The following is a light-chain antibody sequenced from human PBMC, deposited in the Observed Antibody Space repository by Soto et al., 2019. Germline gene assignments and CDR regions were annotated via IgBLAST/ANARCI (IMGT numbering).Light chain of an antibody. CDR1: ASSIGNIY. Sequence: QSVLTQPPSVSAAPAQNVTISCARGASSIGNIYVSWYQQLPGRGPKLLIYYNDKRPSGIPDRFSGSKSGRSATLGITGLQTGDEANYYCGTWDNSLSAYVFGTGTKLTVL. CDR3: GTWDNSLSAYV. V-gene: IGLV1-51*01. CDR2: YND. J-gene: IGLJ1*01.